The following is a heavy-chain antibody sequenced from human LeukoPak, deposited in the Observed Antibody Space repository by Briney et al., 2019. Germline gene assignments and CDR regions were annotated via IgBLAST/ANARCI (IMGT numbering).Heavy chain of an antibody. Sequence: GGSLRLSCAASGFTFSSYGMHWVRQAPGKGLEWVAVISYDGSNKYYADSVKGRFTISRDNPKNTLYLQMNSLRAEDTAVYYCAKDHPGEGLFFDYWGQGTLVTVSS. D-gene: IGHD3-16*01. V-gene: IGHV3-30*18. CDR3: AKDHPGEGLFFDY. J-gene: IGHJ4*02. CDR1: GFTFSSYG. CDR2: ISYDGSNK.